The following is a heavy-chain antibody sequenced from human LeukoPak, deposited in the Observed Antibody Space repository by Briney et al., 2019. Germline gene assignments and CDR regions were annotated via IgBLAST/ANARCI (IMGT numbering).Heavy chain of an antibody. D-gene: IGHD1-1*01. V-gene: IGHV3-48*01. CDR2: ISSSSSTI. CDR3: APGDSLNWFDP. J-gene: IGHJ5*02. Sequence: GGSLRLSCAASGFTFSSYSMNWVRQAPGKGLEWVSYISSSSSTIYYADSVKGRFTISRDNAKNSLYLQMNSLRAEDTAVYYCAPGDSLNWFDPWGQGTLVTVSS. CDR1: GFTFSSYS.